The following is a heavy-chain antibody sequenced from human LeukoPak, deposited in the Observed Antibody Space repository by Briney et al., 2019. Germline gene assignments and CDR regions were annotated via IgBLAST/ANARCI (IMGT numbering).Heavy chain of an antibody. Sequence: AGGSLRLSCTASEFTLSSYWMHWVRQAPGKRLVWVSRTNPDGSSTNYADSVKGRFTVSRDNARNTLYLQMNSLRAEDTSVYYCVRDRLGNYYYYMDVWGKGTTVTVSS. CDR3: VRDRLGNYYYYMDV. J-gene: IGHJ6*03. CDR2: TNPDGSST. D-gene: IGHD3-10*01. V-gene: IGHV3-74*01. CDR1: EFTLSSYW.